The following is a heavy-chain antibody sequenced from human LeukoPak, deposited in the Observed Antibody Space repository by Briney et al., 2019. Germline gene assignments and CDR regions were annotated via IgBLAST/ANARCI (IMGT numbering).Heavy chain of an antibody. CDR3: ARDSGKYYDILTGYYFEANTQKVFDP. Sequence: GGSLRLSCAASGFTFSSYSMNWVRQAPGKGLEWVSSISSSSSYIYYADSVKGRFTISRDNAKNSLYLQMNSLRAEDTAVYYCARDSGKYYDILTGYYFEANTQKVFDPWGQGTLVTVSS. V-gene: IGHV3-21*01. D-gene: IGHD3-9*01. CDR1: GFTFSSYS. CDR2: ISSSSSYI. J-gene: IGHJ5*02.